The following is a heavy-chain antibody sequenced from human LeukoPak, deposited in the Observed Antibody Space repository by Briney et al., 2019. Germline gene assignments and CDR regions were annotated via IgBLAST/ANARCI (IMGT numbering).Heavy chain of an antibody. CDR2: IYHSGST. J-gene: IGHJ6*02. D-gene: IGHD6-13*01. Sequence: GTLSLTCAVSGGSISSSNWWSWVRQPPGKGLEWLGEIYHSGSTNYNPSLKSRVTISVDKSKNQFSLKLSSVTAADTAVYYCARAHSIASYYYGVDVWGQGTTVTVSS. CDR1: GGSISSSNW. CDR3: ARAHSIASYYYGVDV. V-gene: IGHV4-4*02.